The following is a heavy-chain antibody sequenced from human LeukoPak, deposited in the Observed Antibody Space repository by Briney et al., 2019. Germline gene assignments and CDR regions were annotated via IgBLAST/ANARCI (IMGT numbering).Heavy chain of an antibody. D-gene: IGHD5-18*01. CDR2: IKNKTDGGTT. CDR3: TTGTWIQLWLPDY. J-gene: IGHJ4*02. CDR1: GFTFSNAC. Sequence: GGSLRLSCAASGFTFSNACMSWVRQAPGKGLEWVGHIKNKTDGGTTDFAAPVKGRFTISRDDSENTLFLQMNSLKTEDTAVYYCTTGTWIQLWLPDYWGQGTLVTVSS. V-gene: IGHV3-15*01.